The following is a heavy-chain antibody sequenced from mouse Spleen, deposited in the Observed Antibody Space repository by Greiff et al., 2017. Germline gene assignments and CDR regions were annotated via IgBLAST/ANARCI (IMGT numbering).Heavy chain of an antibody. Sequence: QVQLQQSGPELVKPGASVKISCKASGYAFSTSWMNWVKQRPGKGLEWIGRIYPGDGDTNYNGTFKGKATLTADKSSSTAYMQLSSLTSEDSAVYFCARNDYYGSSYDYYAMDYWGQGTSVTVSS. CDR1: GYAFSTSW. D-gene: IGHD1-1*01. V-gene: IGHV1-82*01. CDR2: IYPGDGDT. J-gene: IGHJ4*01. CDR3: ARNDYYGSSYDYYAMDY.